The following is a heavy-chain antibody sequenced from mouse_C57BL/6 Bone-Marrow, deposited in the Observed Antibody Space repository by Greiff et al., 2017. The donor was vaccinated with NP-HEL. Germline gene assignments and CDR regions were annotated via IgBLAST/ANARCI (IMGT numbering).Heavy chain of an antibody. CDR2: ISSGSSTI. CDR1: GFTFSDYG. J-gene: IGHJ3*01. CDR3: STAPWFAY. Sequence: EVKLVGSGGGLVKPGGSLKLSCAASGFTFSDYGMHWVRQAPEKGLEWVAYISSGSSTIYYADTVKGRFTISRDNAKNTLFLQMTSLRSEDTAMYYCSTAPWFAYWGQGTLVTVSA. V-gene: IGHV5-17*01.